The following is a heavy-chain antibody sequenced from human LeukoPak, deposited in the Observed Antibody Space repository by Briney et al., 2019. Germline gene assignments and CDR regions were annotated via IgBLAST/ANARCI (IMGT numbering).Heavy chain of an antibody. J-gene: IGHJ6*02. CDR3: AILPLTVVTPLDV. Sequence: GASVKVSCKVSGHSLAELAMHWARQAPGKGLEWVGGFDPEEGETFYAQEVLGRVSMTEDTSTDTAYMELSSLTSEDTAVYYCAILPLTVVTPLDVWGQGTTVTVSS. CDR1: GHSLAELA. V-gene: IGHV1-24*01. CDR2: FDPEEGET. D-gene: IGHD4-23*01.